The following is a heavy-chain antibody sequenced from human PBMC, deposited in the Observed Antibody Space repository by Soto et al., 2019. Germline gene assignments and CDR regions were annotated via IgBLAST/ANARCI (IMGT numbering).Heavy chain of an antibody. J-gene: IGHJ5*02. D-gene: IGHD3-10*01. CDR2: IYYSGST. CDR3: ARGRMVRGVRLHWFDP. CDR1: GGSISSGGYY. Sequence: SETLSLTCTVSGGSISSGGYYWSWIRQHPGKGLEWIGYIYYSGSTYCNPSLKSRVTISVDTSKNRFSLKLSSVTAADTAVYYCARGRMVRGVRLHWFDPWGQGTLVTVSS. V-gene: IGHV4-31*03.